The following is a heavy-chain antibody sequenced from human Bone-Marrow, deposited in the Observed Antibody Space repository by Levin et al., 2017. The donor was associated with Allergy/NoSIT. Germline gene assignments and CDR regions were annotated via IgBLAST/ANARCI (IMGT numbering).Heavy chain of an antibody. CDR1: GFTFSSYW. CDR3: AREYLHQWLVLGIIWFDP. CDR2: IKQDGSEK. Sequence: GESLKISCAASGFTFSSYWMSWVRQAPGKGLEWVANIKQDGSEKYYVDSVKGRFTISRDNAKNSLYLQMNSLRAEDTAVYYCAREYLHQWLVLGIIWFDPWGQGTLVTVSS. V-gene: IGHV3-7*01. J-gene: IGHJ5*02. D-gene: IGHD6-19*01.